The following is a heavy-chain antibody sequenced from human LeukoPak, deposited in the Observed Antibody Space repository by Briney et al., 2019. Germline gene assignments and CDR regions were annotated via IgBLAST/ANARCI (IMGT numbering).Heavy chain of an antibody. CDR2: ISGSGRGSTT. J-gene: IGHJ4*02. CDR1: GFTFSSYA. V-gene: IGHV3-23*01. CDR3: AKSGLNRFDF. D-gene: IGHD2-15*01. Sequence: GGSLRLSCAASGFTFSSYALSWVRQAPGKGLEWVFNISGSGRGSTTYYADSVKGRFTISRDDSKNTLYLQMNSLRADDTAVYYCAKSGLNRFDFWGQGTLVTVSS.